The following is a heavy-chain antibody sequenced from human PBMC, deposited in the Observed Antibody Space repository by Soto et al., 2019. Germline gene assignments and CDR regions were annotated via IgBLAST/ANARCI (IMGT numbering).Heavy chain of an antibody. D-gene: IGHD2-21*01. J-gene: IGHJ3*01. CDR2: IIPIFGTA. Sequence: QVQLVQSGAEVKKPGSSVKVSCKASGDTFISYTISWVRQAPGQGLAWIGGIIPIFGTANYAQKFQSRVTITADESTNKAYMEHRSLRYEDTALYYGARDPLKTIRAFDLWCQGTMVNVSS. V-gene: IGHV1-69*12. CDR3: ARDPLKTIRAFDL. CDR1: GDTFISYT.